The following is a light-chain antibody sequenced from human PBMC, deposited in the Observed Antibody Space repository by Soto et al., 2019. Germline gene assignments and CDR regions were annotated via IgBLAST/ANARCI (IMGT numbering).Light chain of an antibody. V-gene: IGKV1-6*01. CDR3: LHEYTYPWT. CDR2: DAS. CDR1: QGIRND. J-gene: IGKJ1*01. Sequence: AIQMTQSPSSLSASVGDTVTITCRASQGIRNDLGWYQQKPGKAPKLLIYDASTLQSGVPSRFSGSGSGTDFTLTISSLQPEDFASYYCLHEYTYPWTFGQGTKVDI.